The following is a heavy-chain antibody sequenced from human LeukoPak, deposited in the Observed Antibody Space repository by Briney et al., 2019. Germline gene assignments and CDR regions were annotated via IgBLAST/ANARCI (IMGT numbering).Heavy chain of an antibody. CDR1: GFTFSSYG. CDR2: ISYDGSNK. Sequence: PGRSLRLSCAASGFTFSSYGMHWVRQAPGKGLEWVAVISYDGSNKYYADSVKGRFTISRDNSKNTLYLQMNSLRAEDTALYYCAKVNDYYDSSGLYYYYGMDVWGQGTTVTVSS. V-gene: IGHV3-30*18. CDR3: AKVNDYYDSSGLYYYYGMDV. D-gene: IGHD3-22*01. J-gene: IGHJ6*02.